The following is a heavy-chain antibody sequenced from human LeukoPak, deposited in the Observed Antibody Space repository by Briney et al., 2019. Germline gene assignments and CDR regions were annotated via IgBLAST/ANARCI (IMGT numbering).Heavy chain of an antibody. V-gene: IGHV3-23*01. CDR1: GFTFSSYA. Sequence: GGYLRLYCAASGFTFSSYAMSWVRQAPGKGLEWASAISGSGGSTYYADSVKGRFTISRANSKDTLYLQMNSLRAEDTAVYYCAKGTVVVPAAPFDYWGEGTLVSVSS. CDR3: AKGTVVVPAAPFDY. CDR2: ISGSGGST. D-gene: IGHD2-2*01. J-gene: IGHJ4*02.